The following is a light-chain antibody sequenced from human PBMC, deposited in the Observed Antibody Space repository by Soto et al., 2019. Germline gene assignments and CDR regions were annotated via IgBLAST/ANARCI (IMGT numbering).Light chain of an antibody. J-gene: IGLJ1*01. CDR3: SSYAGSSNV. V-gene: IGLV2-8*01. CDR2: EVN. CDR1: SSDVGGYNY. Sequence: QSMLTQPPSASGSPEQSVAISCNGTSSDVGGYNYVSWYQQHPGKAPKLMIYEVNKRPSGVPDRFSGSKSGNTASLTVSGLQAEDEAYYYCSSYAGSSNVFGPGNNVTV.